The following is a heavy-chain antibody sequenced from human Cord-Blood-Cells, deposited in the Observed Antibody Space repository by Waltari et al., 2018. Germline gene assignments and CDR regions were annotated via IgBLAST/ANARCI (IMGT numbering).Heavy chain of an antibody. D-gene: IGHD7-27*01. Sequence: QVQLVQSGAEVKKPGSSVKVSCKASGGPFSTYAISWVRQAPGQGLEWMGGSIPIFGTANDAQKFQGRVTITADESTSTAYMELSSLRSEDTAVYYCASRGELNWGWERLLAPFDYWGQGTLVTVSS. CDR1: GGPFSTYA. CDR2: SIPIFGTA. V-gene: IGHV1-69*12. CDR3: ASRGELNWGWERLLAPFDY. J-gene: IGHJ4*02.